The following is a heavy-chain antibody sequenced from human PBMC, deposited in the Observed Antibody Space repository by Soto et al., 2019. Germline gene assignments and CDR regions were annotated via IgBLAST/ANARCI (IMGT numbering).Heavy chain of an antibody. CDR3: TRTKRQLQVRNAVDI. J-gene: IGHJ3*02. CDR1: GYNFIDYY. D-gene: IGHD2-2*01. Sequence: QVHLVQSGADVKKPGASVRVSCKASGYNFIDYYVHWVRQAPGQGLEWVAWINPNSGDTYYEEKFKGRVTLTRDTSTSTAHMELRRLTSDDTAMFYCTRTKRQLQVRNAVDIWGQGTMVTVSS. V-gene: IGHV1-2*02. CDR2: INPNSGDT.